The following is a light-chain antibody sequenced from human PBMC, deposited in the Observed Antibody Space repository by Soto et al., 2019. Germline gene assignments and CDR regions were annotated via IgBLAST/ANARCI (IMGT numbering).Light chain of an antibody. CDR3: QHIRT. J-gene: IGKJ1*01. V-gene: IGKV1-5*01. CDR2: DPS. CDR1: QHLNNW. Sequence: DIQMTQSPYTLSASVGDRVTITCRASQHLNNWIAWYQQKPGKAPKFMIYDPSTMESGVPSRFSGSGFGTEFSLTIRCRLPDDSGSYYCQHIRTFGQGTKVESK.